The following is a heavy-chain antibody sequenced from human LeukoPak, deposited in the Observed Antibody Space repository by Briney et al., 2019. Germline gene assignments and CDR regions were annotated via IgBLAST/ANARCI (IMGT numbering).Heavy chain of an antibody. Sequence: ASVKVSCKASGYTFINYGINWVRQAPGQGLEWMGWISAYNGNTNYAQSLQGRVTMTTDTSTSTVYMEMRSLTSDDTAVYYCARDNVIRWGQGTLVTVSS. CDR3: ARDNVIR. J-gene: IGHJ4*02. CDR1: GYTFINYG. V-gene: IGHV1-18*01. CDR2: ISAYNGNT. D-gene: IGHD3-16*02.